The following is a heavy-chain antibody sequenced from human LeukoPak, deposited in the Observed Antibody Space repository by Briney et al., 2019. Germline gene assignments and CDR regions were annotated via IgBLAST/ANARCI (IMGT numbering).Heavy chain of an antibody. V-gene: IGHV3-30*04. D-gene: IGHD2-2*01. CDR2: ISYDGSNK. CDR1: GFTFSSYA. Sequence: GRSLRLSCAASGFTFSSYAMHWVRQAPGKGLEWVAVISYDGSNKYYADSVKGRFTISRDNSKNTLYLQMNSLRAEDTAVYYCARVREIVVVPAAIDYWGQGTLVTVSS. J-gene: IGHJ4*02. CDR3: ARVREIVVVPAAIDY.